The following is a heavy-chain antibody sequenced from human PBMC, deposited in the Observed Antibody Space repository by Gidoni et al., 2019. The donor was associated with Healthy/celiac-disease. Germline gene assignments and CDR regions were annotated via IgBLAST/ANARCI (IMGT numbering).Heavy chain of an antibody. V-gene: IGHV4-39*01. J-gene: IGHJ4*02. CDR2: IYYSGST. Sequence: QLQLQESGPGLVKPSETLSLTCTVSGGSIRSSSYYWGWIRQPPGKGLEWIGSIYYSGSTYYNPSLKSRVTISVDTSKNQFSLKLSSVTAADTAVYYCARPTRIGIAAAGTIDYWGQGTLVTVSS. CDR1: GGSIRSSSYY. D-gene: IGHD6-13*01. CDR3: ARPTRIGIAAAGTIDY.